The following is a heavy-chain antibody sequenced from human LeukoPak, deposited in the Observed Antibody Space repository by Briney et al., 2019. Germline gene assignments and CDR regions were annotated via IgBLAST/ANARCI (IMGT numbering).Heavy chain of an antibody. CDR1: GFNVSDHY. CDR3: ARVRAAGAGHYFDY. D-gene: IGHD6-13*01. V-gene: IGHV3-72*01. J-gene: IGHJ4*02. Sequence: GGSLRLSCAASGFNVSDHYIDWVRQAPGKGLECVGRTRNKANSYSTEYAASVKGRFTISRDDSKNSVYLRMTSLKTEDTAVYYCARVRAAGAGHYFDYWGQGTLVTVSS. CDR2: TRNKANSYST.